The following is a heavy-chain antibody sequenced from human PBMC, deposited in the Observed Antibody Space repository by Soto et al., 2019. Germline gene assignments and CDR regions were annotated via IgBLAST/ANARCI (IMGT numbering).Heavy chain of an antibody. CDR2: ISSYNGNT. Sequence: ASVKVSCKASGYTFTSYGISWVRQAPGQGLEWMGWISSYNGNTNYAQKVQGRVTLTTDTSTSTTYIELRSLRSDDTAVYYCARGPRYCSTTTCFSGVTWFDPWGQGTLVTVSS. CDR3: ARGPRYCSTTTCFSGVTWFDP. D-gene: IGHD2-2*01. CDR1: GYTFTSYG. V-gene: IGHV1-18*04. J-gene: IGHJ5*02.